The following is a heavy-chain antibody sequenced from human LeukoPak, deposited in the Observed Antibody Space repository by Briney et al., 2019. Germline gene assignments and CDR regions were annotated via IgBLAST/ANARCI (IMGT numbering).Heavy chain of an antibody. J-gene: IGHJ4*02. CDR1: GGSFSGYS. CDR3: ARSGYSYGSEFDY. Sequence: SETLSLTCAVYGGSFSGYSWSWIRQPPGKGLEWIGYIYHSGSTYYNPSLKSRVTISVDRSKNQFSLKLSSVTAADTAVYYCARSGYSYGSEFDYWGQGTLVTVSS. V-gene: IGHV4-30-2*01. CDR2: IYHSGST. D-gene: IGHD5-18*01.